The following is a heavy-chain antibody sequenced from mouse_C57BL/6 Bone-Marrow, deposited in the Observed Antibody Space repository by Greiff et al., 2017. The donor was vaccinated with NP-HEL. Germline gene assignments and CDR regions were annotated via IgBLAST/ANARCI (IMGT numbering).Heavy chain of an antibody. CDR1: GYTFTSYG. CDR2: IYPRSGNT. V-gene: IGHV1-81*01. D-gene: IGHD1-1*01. Sequence: VKLVESGAELARPGASVKLSCKASGYTFTSYGISWVKQRTGQGLEWIGEIYPRSGNTYYNEKFKGKATLTVDKSSSTAYMELRSLTSEDSAVYFFARRDYGSSFAYWGQGTLVTVSA. CDR3: ARRDYGSSFAY. J-gene: IGHJ3*01.